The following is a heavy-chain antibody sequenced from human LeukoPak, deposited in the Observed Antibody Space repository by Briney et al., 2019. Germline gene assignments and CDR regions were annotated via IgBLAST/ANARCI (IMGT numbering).Heavy chain of an antibody. D-gene: IGHD3-10*01. CDR1: GGSFSGYY. Sequence: PSETLSLTCAVYGGSFSGYYWSWIRQPPGEGLEWIGEINHSGSTSYNPSLKSRVTISVDTSKNQFSLKLSSVTAADTAVYYCARDRGGFDYWGQGTLVTVSS. J-gene: IGHJ4*02. V-gene: IGHV4-34*01. CDR3: ARDRGGFDY. CDR2: INHSGST.